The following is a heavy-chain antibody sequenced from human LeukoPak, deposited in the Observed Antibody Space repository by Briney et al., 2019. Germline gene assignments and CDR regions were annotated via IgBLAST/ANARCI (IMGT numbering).Heavy chain of an antibody. CDR1: GFTFSSYS. V-gene: IGHV3-21*01. Sequence: GGSLRLSCAASGFTFSSYSMNWVRQAPGKGLEWVSSISSSSSYIYYADSVKGRLTISRDNDKNSLYLQMNSLRAEDTAVYYCARGVGCSGGSCYVRHWGQGTLVTVSS. CDR2: ISSSSSYI. CDR3: ARGVGCSGGSCYVRH. D-gene: IGHD2-15*01. J-gene: IGHJ4*02.